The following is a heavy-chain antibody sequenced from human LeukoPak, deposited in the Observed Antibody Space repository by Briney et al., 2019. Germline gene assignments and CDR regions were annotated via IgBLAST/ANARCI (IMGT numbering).Heavy chain of an antibody. CDR2: VYTSGST. D-gene: IGHD5-18*01. CDR1: GGSISSYH. CDR3: ARDGLYSYGYSYFDY. J-gene: IGHJ4*02. V-gene: IGHV4-4*07. Sequence: PSGTLSLTCTVSGGSISSYHWSWIRQPAGKGLEWIGRVYTSGSTNYNPSLKSRVTMSVDTSKEQLSLKLSSVTAADTAVYYCARDGLYSYGYSYFDYWGQGTLVIVSS.